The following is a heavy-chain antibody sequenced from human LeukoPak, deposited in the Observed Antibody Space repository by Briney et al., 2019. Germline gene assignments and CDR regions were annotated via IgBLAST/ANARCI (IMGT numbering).Heavy chain of an antibody. J-gene: IGHJ4*02. CDR2: INHSGST. Sequence: SETLSLTCTVSGGSISSGSYYWSWIRQPPGKGLEWIGEINHSGSTNYNPSLKSRVTISVDTSKNQFSLKLSSVTAADTAVYYCARGLNLDYWGQGTLVTVSS. V-gene: IGHV4-39*07. CDR1: GGSISSGSYY. CDR3: ARGLNLDY.